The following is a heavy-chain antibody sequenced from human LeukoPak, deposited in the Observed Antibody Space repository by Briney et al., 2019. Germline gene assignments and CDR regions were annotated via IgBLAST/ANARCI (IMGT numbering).Heavy chain of an antibody. CDR2: INPNSGGT. J-gene: IGHJ3*02. Sequence: ASVKVSCKPSGYTFTAFDIAWVRQAPGQGLEWMGWINPNSGGTNYAQKFQGRVTMTRDTSISTAYMELSRLGSDDTAVYYCASIGYCSSTSCWGAFDIWGQGTMVTVSS. CDR3: ASIGYCSSTSCWGAFDI. CDR1: GYTFTAFD. V-gene: IGHV1-2*02. D-gene: IGHD2-2*01.